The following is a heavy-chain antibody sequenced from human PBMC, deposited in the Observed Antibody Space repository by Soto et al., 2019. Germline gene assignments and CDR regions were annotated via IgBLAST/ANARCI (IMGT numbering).Heavy chain of an antibody. CDR1: GYTFTSYG. J-gene: IGHJ6*02. CDR2: ISAYNGNT. CDR3: ARDTPFSSTFYDSSGYYGDYYYYGMDV. V-gene: IGHV1-18*01. Sequence: ASVKVSCKASGYTFTSYGISWVRQAPGQGLEWMGWISAYNGNTNYAQKLQGRVTMTTDTSTSTAYMELRSLRSDDTAVYYCARDTPFSSTFYDSSGYYGDYYYYGMDVCGQGTTVTVYS. D-gene: IGHD3-22*01.